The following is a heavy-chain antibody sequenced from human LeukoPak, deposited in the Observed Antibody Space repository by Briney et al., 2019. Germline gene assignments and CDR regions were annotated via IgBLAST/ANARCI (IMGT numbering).Heavy chain of an antibody. J-gene: IGHJ1*01. CDR2: ISYDGSNK. Sequence: GGSLRLPCAASGFTFSSYAMHWVRQAPGKGLEWVAVISYDGSNKYYADSVRGRFTISRDNSKNTLYLQMNSLRAEDTAVYYCAKYGSHIVVVPAAETRHWGQGTLVTVSS. CDR1: GFTFSSYA. CDR3: AKYGSHIVVVPAAETRH. D-gene: IGHD2-2*01. V-gene: IGHV3-30-3*02.